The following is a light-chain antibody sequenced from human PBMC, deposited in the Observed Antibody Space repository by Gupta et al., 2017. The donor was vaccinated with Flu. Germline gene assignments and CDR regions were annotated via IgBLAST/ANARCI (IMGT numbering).Light chain of an antibody. Sequence: DIQMTQSPSSLSASVGDRVTITCQASQDITIHLNWYQQKPGKAPKLLIYDASYLETGVPSRFSGSGSGTDFTFTISSLQPEDVATYYCQHGDNLPCTFGHGTKVDI. CDR3: QHGDNLPCT. J-gene: IGKJ3*01. CDR2: DAS. CDR1: QDITIH. V-gene: IGKV1-33*01.